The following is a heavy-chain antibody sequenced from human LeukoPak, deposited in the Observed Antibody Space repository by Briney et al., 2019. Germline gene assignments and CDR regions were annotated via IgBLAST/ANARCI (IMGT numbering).Heavy chain of an antibody. CDR3: AKEVYYYDSSGYWD. Sequence: GGSLRLSCAASGFTFSSYAMCWVRQAPGKGLEWVSAISGSGGSTYYADSVKGRFTISRDNSKNTLYLQMNSLRAEDTAVYYCAKEVYYYDSSGYWDWDQGTLVTVSS. J-gene: IGHJ4*02. V-gene: IGHV3-23*01. CDR2: ISGSGGST. CDR1: GFTFSSYA. D-gene: IGHD3-22*01.